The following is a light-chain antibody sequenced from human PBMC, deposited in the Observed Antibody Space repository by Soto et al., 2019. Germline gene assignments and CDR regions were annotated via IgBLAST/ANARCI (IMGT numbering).Light chain of an antibody. CDR3: QQCGSSPYT. Sequence: EIVLTQSPGTLSLSPGERATLSCRASQSVSSSYLAWYQQKPGQAPRLLIYDASSRATGIPDRFSGSGSGTDFTLTISRLEPEDFAVYFWQQCGSSPYTFGQGTKLEIK. CDR2: DAS. J-gene: IGKJ2*01. CDR1: QSVSSSY. V-gene: IGKV3-20*01.